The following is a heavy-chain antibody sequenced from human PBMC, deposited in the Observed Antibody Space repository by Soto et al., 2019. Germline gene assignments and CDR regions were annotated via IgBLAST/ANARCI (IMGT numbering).Heavy chain of an antibody. V-gene: IGHV1-2*02. CDR1: GYTFSGYY. D-gene: IGHD3-3*02. Sequence: QVQLVQSGAEVKKPGASVKVSCKASGYTFSGYYMHWVRQAPGQGLEWMGWINTLSGDTSFPQKFQGRLAMTRDTSIDTAFMEVSRLTSDDAAIYYCARSLLNVILPLAYWGQGTLVSVSS. CDR2: INTLSGDT. J-gene: IGHJ4*02. CDR3: ARSLLNVILPLAY.